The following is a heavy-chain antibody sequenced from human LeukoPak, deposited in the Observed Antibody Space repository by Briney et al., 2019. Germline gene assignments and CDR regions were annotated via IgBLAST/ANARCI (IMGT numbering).Heavy chain of an antibody. Sequence: GGSLRLSCAASGFTFSSYWMHWVSQVPGKGLVWVSRINTSGSSTTYADSVKGRFTISRDNAKNTFYLQMNSLRAEDTAVYYCARSNQADDYWGQGTLVTVSS. D-gene: IGHD4-11*01. V-gene: IGHV3-74*01. CDR2: INTSGSST. CDR3: ARSNQADDY. J-gene: IGHJ4*02. CDR1: GFTFSSYW.